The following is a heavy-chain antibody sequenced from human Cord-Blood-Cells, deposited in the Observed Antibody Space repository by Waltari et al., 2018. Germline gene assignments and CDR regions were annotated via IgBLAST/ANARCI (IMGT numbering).Heavy chain of an antibody. CDR3: ARGGSANHSSSWFDY. Sequence: EVQLVESGGGLIQPGGSLSLSCAASGFTVSSNYMSWVRQAPGKGLEWVSVIYSGGSTYYADSVKGRFTISRDNSKNTLYLQMNSLRAEDTAVYYCARGGSANHSSSWFDYWGQGTLVTVSS. CDR1: GFTVSSNY. D-gene: IGHD6-13*01. J-gene: IGHJ4*02. CDR2: IYSGGST. V-gene: IGHV3-53*01.